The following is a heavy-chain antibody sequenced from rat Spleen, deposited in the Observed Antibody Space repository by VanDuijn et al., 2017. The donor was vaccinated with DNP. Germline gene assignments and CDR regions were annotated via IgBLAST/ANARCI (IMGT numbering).Heavy chain of an antibody. CDR1: GFSLTDHHV. J-gene: IGHJ2*01. Sequence: VQLKESGPGLVQPSQTLSLACTVPGFSLTDHHVHWARQPSGKGLEWMGYINSAGSTNYNPSLKSRISITRDTSKNQFFLQLNSVSTDDTATYYCARWRIGPHYFDYWGQGVMVTVSS. V-gene: IGHV3-3*01. CDR3: ARWRIGPHYFDY. CDR2: INSAGST. D-gene: IGHD1-11*01.